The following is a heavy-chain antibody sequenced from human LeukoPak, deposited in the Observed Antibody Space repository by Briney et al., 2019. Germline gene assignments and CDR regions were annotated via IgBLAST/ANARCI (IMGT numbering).Heavy chain of an antibody. D-gene: IGHD3-22*01. CDR1: GFTFDDYA. CDR3: TKDSYYVSSGLPDY. V-gene: IGHV3-9*01. Sequence: PGRSLRLSCAASGFTFDDYAMHWVRQAPGKGLQWVSRIRSDSGSIDYADSVKGRFTISRDNAKNSLYLQMNSLRAEDTALYYCTKDSYYVSSGLPDYWGQGTLVTVS. CDR2: IRSDSGSI. J-gene: IGHJ4*02.